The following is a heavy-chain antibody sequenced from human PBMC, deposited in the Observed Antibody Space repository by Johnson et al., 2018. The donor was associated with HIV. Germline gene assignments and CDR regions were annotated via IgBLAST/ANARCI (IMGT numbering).Heavy chain of an antibody. CDR1: GFTFSSYW. V-gene: IGHV3-74*02. Sequence: VQLVESGGGVVQPGGSLILSCAASGFTFSSYWMHWVRQAPGKGLVWVSRISSDGSSTYYADSVKGRFTISRDNARNTMFVQMNSLRVEDTAVYYCARVEHSDAFDIWGQGTMVTVSS. CDR2: ISSDGSST. CDR3: ARVEHSDAFDI. D-gene: IGHD1/OR15-1a*01. J-gene: IGHJ3*02.